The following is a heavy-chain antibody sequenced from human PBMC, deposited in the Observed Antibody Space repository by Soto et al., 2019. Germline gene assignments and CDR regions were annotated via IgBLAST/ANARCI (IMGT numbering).Heavy chain of an antibody. CDR1: GFTFSNDG. V-gene: IGHV3-23*01. CDR2: ISGSGGST. J-gene: IGHJ6*02. Sequence: GGSLRLSCAASGFTFSNDGMSWVRQAPGKGLEWVSGISGSGGSTYYADSVKGRFTISRDNSKSTLYLQMNSLTAEDTAVYYCAKGRSYYYYYGVDVWGQGTTVTVSS. CDR3: AKGRSYYYYYGVDV.